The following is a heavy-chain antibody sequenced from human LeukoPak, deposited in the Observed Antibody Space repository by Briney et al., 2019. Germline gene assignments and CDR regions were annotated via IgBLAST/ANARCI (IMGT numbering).Heavy chain of an antibody. Sequence: ASVKVSCKASGYTFTSYAMHWVCQAPGQRLEWMGWISAYNGNTNYAQKLQGRVTMTTDTSTSTAYMELRSLRSDDTAVYYCARAITYYDILTGYDYWGQGTLVTVSS. D-gene: IGHD3-9*01. CDR3: ARAITYYDILTGYDY. J-gene: IGHJ4*02. CDR1: GYTFTSYA. CDR2: ISAYNGNT. V-gene: IGHV1-18*01.